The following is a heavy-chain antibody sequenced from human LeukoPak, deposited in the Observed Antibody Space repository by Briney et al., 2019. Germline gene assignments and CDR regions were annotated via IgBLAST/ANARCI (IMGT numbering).Heavy chain of an antibody. D-gene: IGHD2-21*02. J-gene: IGHJ4*02. CDR2: ISSSGSTI. V-gene: IGHV3-48*04. CDR1: GFTFSSCS. Sequence: GGSLRLSCVVSGFTFSSCSMNWVRQAPGKGLEWVSYISSSGSTIYYADSVKGRFAISRDNAKNSLYLQMNSLRAEDTAVYYCARGCGADCYVLNYWGQGTLVTVSS. CDR3: ARGCGADCYVLNY.